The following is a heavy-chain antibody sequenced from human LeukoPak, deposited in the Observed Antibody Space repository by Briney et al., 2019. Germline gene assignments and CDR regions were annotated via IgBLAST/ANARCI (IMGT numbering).Heavy chain of an antibody. D-gene: IGHD2-2*01. CDR3: ATYSSSNAREFQY. Sequence: GGSLRLSCAASGFTFSSYSMNWVRQAPGKGLEWVSSISSNSNYIYYADSVKGRFTISRDNAKISLYLQMNSLRAEDTAVYYCATYSSSNAREFQYWGQGTLVTVSS. J-gene: IGHJ1*01. CDR2: ISSNSNYI. V-gene: IGHV3-21*01. CDR1: GFTFSSYS.